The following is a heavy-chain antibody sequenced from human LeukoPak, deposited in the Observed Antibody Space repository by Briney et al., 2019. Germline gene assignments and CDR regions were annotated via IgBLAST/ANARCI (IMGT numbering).Heavy chain of an antibody. V-gene: IGHV3-21*01. J-gene: IGHJ4*02. D-gene: IGHD3-3*01. CDR3: ARGFGVVIIRGYYFDY. CDR2: ITRSSTYM. Sequence: GGPLRLSCVASGFTLGDYNMNWVRQAPGKGLEWVSAITRSSTYMNYADSLKGRFTISRDNAKNSLYLQMNSLRAEDTAVYFCARGFGVVIIRGYYFDYWGQGSLVTVSS. CDR1: GFTLGDYN.